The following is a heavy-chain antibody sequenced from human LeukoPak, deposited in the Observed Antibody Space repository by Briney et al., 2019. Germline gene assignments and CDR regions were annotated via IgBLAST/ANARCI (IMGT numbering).Heavy chain of an antibody. V-gene: IGHV1-3*01. CDR1: GYTFTSYA. CDR2: INAGNGNT. CDR3: AKGGYCSSTSCYIFYYGMDV. Sequence: ASVKVSCKASGYTFTSYAMHWVRQAPGQRLEWMGWINAGNGNTKYSQKFQGRVTITRDTSASTAYMELSSLRSEDTAVYYCAKGGYCSSTSCYIFYYGMDVWGQGTTVTVSS. J-gene: IGHJ6*02. D-gene: IGHD2-2*02.